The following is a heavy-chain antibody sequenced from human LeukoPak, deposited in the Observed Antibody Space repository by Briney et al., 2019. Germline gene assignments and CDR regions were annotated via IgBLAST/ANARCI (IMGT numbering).Heavy chain of an antibody. J-gene: IGHJ4*02. CDR3: VKEDPSKAFDS. Sequence: GGSLKLSCAASGFTFKNYIMNWVRQAPGKGLEWISDIGSSSTSTYYADSVKGRFTISRDNVNNSLFLLMNNLRPEDTAVYYCVKEDPSKAFDSWGQGTLVTVSS. CDR2: IGSSSTST. CDR1: GFTFKNYI. V-gene: IGHV3-48*01.